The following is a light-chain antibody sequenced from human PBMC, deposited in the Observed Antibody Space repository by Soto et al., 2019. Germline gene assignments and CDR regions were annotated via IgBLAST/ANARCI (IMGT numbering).Light chain of an antibody. CDR1: SSDVGGYNY. CDR2: DVS. Sequence: QSMLTQPRPVSGSPGQSVTLSSPGNSSDVGGYNYVSWYQQHPGKAPKLMIYDVSKRPSGVPDRFSGSKSGNTASLTISGLQAGDEADYYCCSYAGSYTYVFGTGTKVTVL. J-gene: IGLJ1*01. V-gene: IGLV2-11*01. CDR3: CSYAGSYTYV.